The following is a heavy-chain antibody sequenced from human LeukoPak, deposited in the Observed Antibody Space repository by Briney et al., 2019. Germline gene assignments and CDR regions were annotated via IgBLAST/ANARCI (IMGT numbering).Heavy chain of an antibody. CDR3: ARHYYDSRNAFDI. D-gene: IGHD3-22*01. Sequence: GGSLRLSCAASGFTFSSYSMNWVRQAPGKGLEWVSSISSSSSYIYYADSVKGRFTISRDNAKNSLYLQMNSLRAEDTAVYYCARHYYDSRNAFDIWGQGTMVTVYS. CDR1: GFTFSSYS. J-gene: IGHJ3*02. CDR2: ISSSSSYI. V-gene: IGHV3-21*01.